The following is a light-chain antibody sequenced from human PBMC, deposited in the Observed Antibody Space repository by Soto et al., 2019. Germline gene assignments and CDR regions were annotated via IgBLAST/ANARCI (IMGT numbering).Light chain of an antibody. CDR1: QNINRL. J-gene: IGKJ4*01. Sequence: DLLITQAPSTPAAPQGSTVTITYRASQNINRLLAWYQQRPGKAPNLLIHKASSLEGGVPSRSSGSASGTEFTLTISSLQPDDFAAYFCLQYNLYPLTFGGGTKV. CDR2: KAS. V-gene: IGKV1-5*03. CDR3: LQYNLYPLT.